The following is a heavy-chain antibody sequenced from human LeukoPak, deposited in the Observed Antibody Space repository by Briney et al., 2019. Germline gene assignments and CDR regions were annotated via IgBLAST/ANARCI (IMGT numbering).Heavy chain of an antibody. V-gene: IGHV4-39*01. J-gene: IGHJ4*02. CDR3: ARLGGGSSYPL. CDR1: GGSISSSSYY. CDR2: IYYSGST. Sequence: PSETLSLTCTVSGGSISSSSYYWGWIRQPPGKGLEWIGSIYYSGSTYYNPSLKSRVTISVDTSKNQFSLKLSSVTAADTAVYYCARLGGGSSYPLWGQGTLVTVSS. D-gene: IGHD1-26*01.